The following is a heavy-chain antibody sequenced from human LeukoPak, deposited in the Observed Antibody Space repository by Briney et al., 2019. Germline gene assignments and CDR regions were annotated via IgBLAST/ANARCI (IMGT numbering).Heavy chain of an antibody. CDR3: ARGVVVITVLPGAFDI. Sequence: SETLSLTCTVSGDSISSYYWSWIRQPPGNGLEWIGYIYYGGSTNYNPSLKSRVTISVDTSKNQFSLKLSSVTAADTAVYYCARGVVVITVLPGAFDIWGQGTMVTVSS. CDR2: IYYGGST. J-gene: IGHJ3*02. V-gene: IGHV4-59*01. D-gene: IGHD3-22*01. CDR1: GDSISSYY.